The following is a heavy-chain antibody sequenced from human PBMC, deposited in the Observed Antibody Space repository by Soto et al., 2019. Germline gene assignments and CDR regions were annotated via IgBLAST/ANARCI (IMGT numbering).Heavy chain of an antibody. D-gene: IGHD2-8*02. V-gene: IGHV3-73*02. J-gene: IGHJ4*02. CDR1: GFTFSGSA. CDR2: IRSKANSYAT. Sequence: EVQLVESGGGLVQPGGSLKLSCAASGFTFSGSAIHWVRKASGKGLEWVGRIRSKANSYATAYAASVKGRFTIYRDDSKNTAYLQMNSLKTEHTAVYYCTRHQAPTGPGDYWGQGTLVTVSS. CDR3: TRHQAPTGPGDY.